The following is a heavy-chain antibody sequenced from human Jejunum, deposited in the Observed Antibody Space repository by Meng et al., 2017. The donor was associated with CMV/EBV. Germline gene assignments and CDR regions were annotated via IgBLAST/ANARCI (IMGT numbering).Heavy chain of an antibody. CDR1: GFTFSTYA. Sequence: QLLGSGGGLIQPGGSLRLSCAASGFTFSTYAMTWVRQAPGKGLEWVSTVSQGGTITYYADSVKGRFTISRDNSKNTLYVQMNSLRAEDTAVYYCAKLHPSTTSSFFNYWGQGTLVTVSS. J-gene: IGHJ4*02. CDR3: AKLHPSTTSSFFNY. D-gene: IGHD6-6*01. CDR2: VSQGGTIT. V-gene: IGHV3-23*01.